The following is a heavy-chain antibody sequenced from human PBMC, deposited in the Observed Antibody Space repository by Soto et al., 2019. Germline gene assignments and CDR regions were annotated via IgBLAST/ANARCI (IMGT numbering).Heavy chain of an antibody. J-gene: IGHJ6*02. CDR3: ASTRRDGYNNYYYYYGMDV. CDR2: IYYSGST. D-gene: IGHD5-12*01. V-gene: IGHV4-39*01. Sequence: SETLSLTCTVSGGSISSSSYYWGWLRQPPGKGLEWIGSIYYSGSTYYNPSLKSRVTISVDTSKNQFSLKLSSVTAADTAVYYCASTRRDGYNNYYYYYGMDVWGQGTTVTVS. CDR1: GGSISSSSYY.